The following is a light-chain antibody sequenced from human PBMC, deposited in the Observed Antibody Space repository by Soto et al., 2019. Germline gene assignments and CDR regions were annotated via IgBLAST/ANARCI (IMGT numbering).Light chain of an antibody. Sequence: EIVMTQSPSTLSVSPGERATLSCRASQSVSRNLAWHQQKPGQAPRLLIYDASTRATGIPARFSGSGSGTEFTLTISSLQSEDFAVYYCQQYNNWPQTFGQGTKVEIK. CDR2: DAS. V-gene: IGKV3-15*01. CDR3: QQYNNWPQT. CDR1: QSVSRN. J-gene: IGKJ1*01.